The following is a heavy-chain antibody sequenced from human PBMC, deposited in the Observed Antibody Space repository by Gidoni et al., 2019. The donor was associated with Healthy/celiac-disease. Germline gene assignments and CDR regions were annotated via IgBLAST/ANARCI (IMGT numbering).Heavy chain of an antibody. V-gene: IGHV3-23*01. D-gene: IGHD3-16*01. CDR1: GFTFSSYA. J-gene: IGHJ4*02. CDR3: EGGMITFGGVIYFDY. Sequence: EVQLLASGGGLVQPVGSLTLSCAASGFTFSSYAMSWVRQAPGKGLEWVSAISGSCGSTYYADSVKGRFTISRDNSKNTLYLQMNSLRAEDTAVYYCEGGMITFGGVIYFDYWGQGTLVTVSS. CDR2: ISGSCGST.